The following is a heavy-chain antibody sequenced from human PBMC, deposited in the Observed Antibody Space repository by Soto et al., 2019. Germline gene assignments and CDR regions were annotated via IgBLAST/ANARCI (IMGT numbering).Heavy chain of an antibody. CDR3: ANQGFGQEFDA. CDR1: GFTVSSNY. D-gene: IGHD3-10*01. Sequence: PGGSLRLSCAASGFTVSSNYMSWVRQAPGKGLEWVSVIYSGGSTYYADSVKGRFTISRDNSENTLYLQMNSLRAEDTAVYYCANQGFGQEFDAWGQGTLVTVSS. V-gene: IGHV3-66*01. J-gene: IGHJ5*02. CDR2: IYSGGST.